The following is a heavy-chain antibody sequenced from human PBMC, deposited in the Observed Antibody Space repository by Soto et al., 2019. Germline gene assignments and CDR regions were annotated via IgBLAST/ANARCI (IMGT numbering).Heavy chain of an antibody. CDR3: ARGGHNSGWYRTFDF. V-gene: IGHV1-69*01. CDR1: RGTFTTDA. D-gene: IGHD6-13*01. Sequence: QVQLVQSGAEVKKPGSSVSVSCKSSRGTFTTDAISWVRQAPGQGLECMGVIIPVFGPPTYAQKFQGRLTITADESTTTAHLELRNLRSEDTAIYYCARGGHNSGWYRTFDFWGQGTLVTVSS. CDR2: IIPVFGPP. J-gene: IGHJ4*02.